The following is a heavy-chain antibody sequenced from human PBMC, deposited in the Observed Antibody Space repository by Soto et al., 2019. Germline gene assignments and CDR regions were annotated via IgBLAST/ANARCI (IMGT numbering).Heavy chain of an antibody. CDR1: GFTFSSYA. Sequence: PGGSLRLSCSASGFTFSSYAMPWVRQAPGKGLEWVAVISYDGSNKYYADSVKGRFTISRDNSKNTRYLQMNSLRAEDTAVYYCARGPSSLTRFDYWGQGTLVTVSS. CDR2: ISYDGSNK. D-gene: IGHD2-2*01. CDR3: ARGPSSLTRFDY. V-gene: IGHV3-30-3*01. J-gene: IGHJ4*02.